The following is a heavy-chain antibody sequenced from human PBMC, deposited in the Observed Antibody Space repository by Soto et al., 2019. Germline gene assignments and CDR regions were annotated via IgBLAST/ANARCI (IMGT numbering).Heavy chain of an antibody. Sequence: QVQLQESGPGLVKPSETLSLTCTVSGGSISSYYWSWIRQPAGKGLEWIGRIYTSGSTNYNPSLKSRVTMSVDTSKNQVSLKLSSVTAADTAVYYCARDGLWFGELPLGMDVWGQGTTVTVSS. J-gene: IGHJ6*02. D-gene: IGHD3-10*01. CDR1: GGSISSYY. CDR3: ARDGLWFGELPLGMDV. V-gene: IGHV4-4*07. CDR2: IYTSGST.